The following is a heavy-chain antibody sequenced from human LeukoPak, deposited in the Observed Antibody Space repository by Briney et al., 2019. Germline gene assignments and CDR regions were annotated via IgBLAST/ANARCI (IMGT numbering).Heavy chain of an antibody. CDR3: ASIFYYASGSYSFDFDY. D-gene: IGHD3-10*01. CDR1: GFTFSDYY. Sequence: PGGSLRLSCAASGFTFSDYYMSWIRQAPGKGLEWVSYISSSGSTIYYADSVKGRFTISRDNAKNSLYLQMNSLRAEDTAVYYCASIFYYASGSYSFDFDYWGQGTLVTVSS. J-gene: IGHJ4*02. V-gene: IGHV3-11*04. CDR2: ISSSGSTI.